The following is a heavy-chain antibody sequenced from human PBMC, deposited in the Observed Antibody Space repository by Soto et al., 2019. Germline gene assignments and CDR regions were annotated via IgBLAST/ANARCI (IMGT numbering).Heavy chain of an antibody. Sequence: GASVKVSCKASGGTFSSYAISWVRQAPGQGLEWMGGIIPIFGTANYAQKFQGRVTITADESTSTAYMELSSLRSEDTAVYHCARSKVKQQLAPVDYWGQGTLVTVSS. J-gene: IGHJ4*02. CDR3: ARSKVKQQLAPVDY. D-gene: IGHD6-13*01. V-gene: IGHV1-69*13. CDR2: IIPIFGTA. CDR1: GGTFSSYA.